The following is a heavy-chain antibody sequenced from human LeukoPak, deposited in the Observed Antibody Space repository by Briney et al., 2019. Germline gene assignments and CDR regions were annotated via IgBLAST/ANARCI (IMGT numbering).Heavy chain of an antibody. D-gene: IGHD3-3*01. V-gene: IGHV3-21*01. CDR2: TSSSSSYI. CDR3: ARDPTYTIFGVTIDY. CDR1: GFTFSSYS. J-gene: IGHJ4*02. Sequence: GGSLRLSCAASGFTFSSYSMNWVRQAPGKGLEWVSSTSSSSSYIYYADSVKGRFTISRDNAKNSLYLQMNSLRAEDTAVYYCARDPTYTIFGVTIDYWGQGTLVTVSS.